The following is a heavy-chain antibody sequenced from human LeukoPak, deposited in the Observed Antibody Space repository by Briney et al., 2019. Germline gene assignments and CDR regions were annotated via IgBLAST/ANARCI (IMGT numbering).Heavy chain of an antibody. CDR2: INPNSGGT. CDR3: ARGPFSSWFDP. Sequence: GASVKVSCKASGYTFTGYYMHWVRQAPGQGLEWMGWINPNSGGTNYAQKFQGRVTMTRNTSISTAYMELSSLRSEDTAVYYCARGPFSSWFDPWGQGTLVTVSS. CDR1: GYTFTGYY. J-gene: IGHJ5*02. V-gene: IGHV1-2*02.